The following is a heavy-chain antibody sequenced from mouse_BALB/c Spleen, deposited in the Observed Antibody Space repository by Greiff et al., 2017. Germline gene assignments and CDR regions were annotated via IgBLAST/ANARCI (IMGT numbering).Heavy chain of an antibody. V-gene: IGHV5-4*02. CDR2: ISDGGSYT. CDR3: ARDEGYGSFAY. CDR1: GFTFSDYY. J-gene: IGHJ3*01. Sequence: EVHLVESGGGLVKPGGSLKLSCAASGFTFSDYYMYWVRQTPEKRLEWVATISDGGSYTYYPDSVKGRFTISRDNAKNNLYLQMSSLKSEDTAMYYCARDEGYGSFAYWGQGTLVTVSA. D-gene: IGHD2-10*02.